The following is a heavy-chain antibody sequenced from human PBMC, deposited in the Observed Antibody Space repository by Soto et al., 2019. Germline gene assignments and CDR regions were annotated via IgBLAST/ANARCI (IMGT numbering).Heavy chain of an antibody. CDR2: ISGSGGST. CDR1: GFTFSSYA. J-gene: IGHJ3*02. D-gene: IGHD3-22*01. CDR3: AKARAVGSGYYYDDAFDI. Sequence: GGSLRLSCAASGFTFSSYAMSWVRQAPGKGLEWVSAISGSGGSTYYADSVKGRFTISRDNSKNTLYLQMNSLRAEDTAVYYCAKARAVGSGYYYDDAFDIWGQGTMVTVSS. V-gene: IGHV3-23*01.